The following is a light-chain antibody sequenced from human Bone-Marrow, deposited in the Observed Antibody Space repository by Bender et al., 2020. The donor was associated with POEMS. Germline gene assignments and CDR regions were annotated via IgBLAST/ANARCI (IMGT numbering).Light chain of an antibody. V-gene: IGLV2-23*02. CDR3: CSYAGPRTHYV. Sequence: QSALAQPASVSGSPGQSITISCPGTNSDVGFYNLVSWYQQYPGKAPKLIIYEVSKRPSGVSDRFSGSKSGNTASLTISGLQAEDEADYFCCSYAGPRTHYVFGSGTKVTVL. J-gene: IGLJ1*01. CDR2: EVS. CDR1: NSDVGFYNL.